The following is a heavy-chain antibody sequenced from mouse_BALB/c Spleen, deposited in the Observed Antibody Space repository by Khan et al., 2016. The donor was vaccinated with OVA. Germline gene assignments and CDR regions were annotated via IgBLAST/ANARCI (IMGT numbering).Heavy chain of an antibody. CDR3: AMSNYYLRGPYAMDY. CDR2: IAPGSGST. Sequence: DLVKPGASVKLSCKASGYTFTSYWINWIKQRPGQGLEWIGRIAPGSGSTSYNEMFTDKKKLAVVTSSSTAYIQLISLSSEDSACYFCAMSNYYLRGPYAMDYWGQGTSVAVSS. J-gene: IGHJ4*01. V-gene: IGHV1S41*01. D-gene: IGHD1-1*01. CDR1: GYTFTSYW.